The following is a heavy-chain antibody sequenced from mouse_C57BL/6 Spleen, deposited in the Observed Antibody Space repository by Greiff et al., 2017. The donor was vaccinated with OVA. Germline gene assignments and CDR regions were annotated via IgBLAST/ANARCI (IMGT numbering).Heavy chain of an antibody. D-gene: IGHD4-1*01. CDR3: EREGSGGYFDY. J-gene: IGHJ2*01. V-gene: IGHV1-26*01. CDR2: INPNNGGT. Sequence: EVQLQQSGAELVKPGASVKISCKASGYTFTDYYMNWVKQSPGKSLEWIGDINPNNGGTSYNQKFKGKATLTVDKSSSTAYMELRSLTSEDSAVYDCEREGSGGYFDYWGQGTTLTVSS. CDR1: GYTFTDYY.